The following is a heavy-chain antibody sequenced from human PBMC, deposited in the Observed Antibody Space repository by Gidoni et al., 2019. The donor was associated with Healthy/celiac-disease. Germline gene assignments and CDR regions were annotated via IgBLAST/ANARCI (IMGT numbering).Heavy chain of an antibody. V-gene: IGHV3-48*03. D-gene: IGHD3-3*01. CDR3: ARDYDFWSGYYTQRDGMDV. CDR1: GFTFSRYE. Sequence: EVQLVESGGGLVQPGGSLRLSCAASGFTFSRYEMNWVRQAPGKGLEWVPYISSSGSTIYYADSVKGRFTISRDNAKNSLYLQMNSLRAEDTAVYYCARDYDFWSGYYTQRDGMDVWGQGTTVTVSS. CDR2: ISSSGSTI. J-gene: IGHJ6*02.